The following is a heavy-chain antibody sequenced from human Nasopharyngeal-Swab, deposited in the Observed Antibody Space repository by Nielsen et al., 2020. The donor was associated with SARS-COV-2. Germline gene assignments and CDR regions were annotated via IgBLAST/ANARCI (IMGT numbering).Heavy chain of an antibody. V-gene: IGHV4-34*01. Sequence: WTRQPPGKGLEWIGEINHSGSTNYNPSLKSRVTISVDTSKNQFSLKLSSVTAADTAVYYCARGFRTPIVVVVAACCPAHGGHWFDPWGQGTLVTVSS. D-gene: IGHD2-15*01. CDR3: ARGFRTPIVVVVAACCPAHGGHWFDP. CDR2: INHSGST. J-gene: IGHJ5*02.